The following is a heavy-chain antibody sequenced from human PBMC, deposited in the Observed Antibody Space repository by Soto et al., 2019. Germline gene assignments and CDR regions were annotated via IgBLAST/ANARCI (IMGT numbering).Heavy chain of an antibody. CDR2: IDPSDSYT. CDR3: ATRKSIAVAGHYYYYGMDV. Sequence: GQSHKIPYKGSGCNFINYWISWVRQMPGKGLEWMGRIDPSDSYTNYSPSFQGHVTISADKSISTAYLQWSSLKASDTAMYYCATRKSIAVAGHYYYYGMDVWGQGTTVTVSS. CDR1: GCNFINYW. J-gene: IGHJ6*02. D-gene: IGHD6-19*01. V-gene: IGHV5-10-1*01.